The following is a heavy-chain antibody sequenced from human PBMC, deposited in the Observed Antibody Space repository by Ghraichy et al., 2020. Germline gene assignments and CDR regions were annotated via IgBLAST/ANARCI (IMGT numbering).Heavy chain of an antibody. J-gene: IGHJ4*02. CDR1: GASISRNY. CDR2: LYASGMP. CDR3: ARGDFWTGYFGY. D-gene: IGHD3/OR15-3a*01. V-gene: IGHV4-4*07. Sequence: SETRSLTCTVDGASISRNYWSWIRQAAGKGLEWIGRLYASGMPNYNPSLKSRVTMSIDTSKNQFSLKLSSVTAADTAVYYCARGDFWTGYFGYWGQGTLVTVSS.